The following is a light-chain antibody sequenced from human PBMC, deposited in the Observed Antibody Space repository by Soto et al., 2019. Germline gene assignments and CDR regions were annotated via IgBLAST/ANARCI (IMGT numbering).Light chain of an antibody. CDR2: KTS. Sequence: DIHMTQSPSTLSASVGDRVTITCRASQSISNWLAWYQQKPGKAPNLLIYKTSSLESGVPSRFSGSGSGTEFTLTISSLQPDDLATYYCQHYNDYSWTFGQGTKVEIK. J-gene: IGKJ1*01. CDR1: QSISNW. V-gene: IGKV1-5*03. CDR3: QHYNDYSWT.